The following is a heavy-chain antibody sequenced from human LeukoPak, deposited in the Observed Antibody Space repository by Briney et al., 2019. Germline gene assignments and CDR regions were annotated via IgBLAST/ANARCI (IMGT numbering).Heavy chain of an antibody. V-gene: IGHV3-33*01. CDR1: GDTFSYDV. CDR2: IWYDGSNK. CDR3: ARGSRRAAGALDS. J-gene: IGHJ4*02. Sequence: PGRSLRLSCAASGDTFSYDVMHWVRQAPGQGLEWVAVIWYDGSNKYYADSVKGRFTISRDNSKNTLYLLMNSLRADDTAVYYCARGSRRAAGALDSWGQGTLVTVSS. D-gene: IGHD6-13*01.